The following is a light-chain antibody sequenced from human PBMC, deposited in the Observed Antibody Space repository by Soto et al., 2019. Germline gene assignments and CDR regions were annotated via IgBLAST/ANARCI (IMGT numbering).Light chain of an antibody. J-gene: IGLJ2*01. CDR3: SSYAGSNHVV. CDR1: SSDVGGYNF. CDR2: EVT. Sequence: QSVLTQPPSASGSPGQSVTISCTGTSSDVGGYNFVSWYQQQPGKAPKLMIYEVTKRPSGVPDRFSASKSGNTASLTVSGLQAEDEADYYCSSYAGSNHVVFGGGTKLTGL. V-gene: IGLV2-8*01.